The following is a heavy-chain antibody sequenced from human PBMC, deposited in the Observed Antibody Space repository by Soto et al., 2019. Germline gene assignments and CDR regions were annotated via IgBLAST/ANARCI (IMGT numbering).Heavy chain of an antibody. J-gene: IGHJ4*02. Sequence: GGSLRLSCAASGFTFSSYAMGWVRQVPGQGLGGVAGVSFGGSTHYADPVGGRFTISRDKSKNTLSLQMNSLRAEDTAGYYWASGATYYDSSGPFDYWGQGTLVTVSS. V-gene: IGHV3-23*01. CDR2: VSFGGST. D-gene: IGHD3-22*01. CDR1: GFTFSSYA. CDR3: ASGATYYDSSGPFDY.